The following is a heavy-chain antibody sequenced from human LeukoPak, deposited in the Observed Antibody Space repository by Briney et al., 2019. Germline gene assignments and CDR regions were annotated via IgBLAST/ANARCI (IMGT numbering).Heavy chain of an antibody. CDR2: ISESGDST. CDR3: VHGSSGSYLFDY. J-gene: IGHJ4*02. CDR1: RFTFSSYA. V-gene: IGHV3-23*01. D-gene: IGHD1-26*01. Sequence: GGSLRLSCAVSRFTFSSYAFNWVRQAPGKGLESVSVISESGDSTYYADSVKGRFTISRDNSKNPLYLQMNSLRAEDTAVYYCVHGSSGSYLFDYWGQGTLVTVSS.